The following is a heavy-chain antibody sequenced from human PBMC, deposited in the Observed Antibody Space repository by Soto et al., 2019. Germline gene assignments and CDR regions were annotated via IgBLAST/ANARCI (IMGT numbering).Heavy chain of an antibody. V-gene: IGHV3-66*01. CDR3: AKGGAVAAIYYYYMDV. D-gene: IGHD6-19*01. CDR1: GFTVSSKY. Sequence: PGVSLRLSCAASGFTVSSKYMSWVRQAPGKGLEWVSLIESGGPTYYADSVKGRFTISRDNSKNTLHLQMNSLRAEDTAVYYCAKGGAVAAIYYYYMDVWGKGTTVTVSS. CDR2: IESGGPT. J-gene: IGHJ6*03.